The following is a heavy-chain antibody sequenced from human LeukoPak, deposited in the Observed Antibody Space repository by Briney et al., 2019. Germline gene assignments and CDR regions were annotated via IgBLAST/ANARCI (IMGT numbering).Heavy chain of an antibody. D-gene: IGHD3-16*01. CDR1: GFSFRSHG. CDR3: AKDDDWGRFNH. V-gene: IGHV3-23*01. Sequence: PGGTLRLSCAASGFSFRSHGMNWVRKAPGKGLKGFSGISPRGDITYYKDSVRGRFTISRDNFKNTVSLQLNSLRAEDTAMYYCAKDDDWGRFNHWGQGTLVTVSS. CDR2: ISPRGDIT. J-gene: IGHJ1*01.